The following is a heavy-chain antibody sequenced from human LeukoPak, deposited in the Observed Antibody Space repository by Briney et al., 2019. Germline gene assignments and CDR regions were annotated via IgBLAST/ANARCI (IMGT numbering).Heavy chain of an antibody. D-gene: IGHD1-26*01. V-gene: IGHV3-53*01. J-gene: IGHJ3*02. Sequence: PGGSLRLSCAASGFTVSSNYMSWVRQAPGKGLEWVSVIYSGGSAYYADSVKGRFTISRDNSKNTLYLQMNSLRAEDTAVYYCAKDNEVGARTFDIWGQGTMVTVSS. CDR1: GFTVSSNY. CDR2: IYSGGSA. CDR3: AKDNEVGARTFDI.